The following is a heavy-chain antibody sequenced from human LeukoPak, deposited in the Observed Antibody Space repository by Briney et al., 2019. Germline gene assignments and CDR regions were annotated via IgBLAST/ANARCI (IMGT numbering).Heavy chain of an antibody. CDR2: ISYDGSNK. J-gene: IGHJ3*02. V-gene: IGHV3-30-3*01. Sequence: GRSLRLSCAASGFTFSSYAMHWVRQAPGKGLEWVAVISYDGSNKYYADSVKGRFTISRDNSKNTLYLQMNSLRAEDTAVYYCATLAYCGGDCYSGGHDAFDIWGQGTMVTVSS. D-gene: IGHD2-21*02. CDR1: GFTFSSYA. CDR3: ATLAYCGGDCYSGGHDAFDI.